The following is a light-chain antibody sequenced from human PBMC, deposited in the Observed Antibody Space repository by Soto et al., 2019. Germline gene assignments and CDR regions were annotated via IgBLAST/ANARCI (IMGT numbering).Light chain of an antibody. CDR1: QGISSY. CDR3: QQLNTFPVT. CDR2: ASS. J-gene: IGKJ5*01. V-gene: IGKV1-9*01. Sequence: DIQLTQSPSFLSASVGDRVTITCRASQGISSYLAWYQQTPGKAPKLLIYASSTLQSGVPSRFSGSGYGTEFTLTISSLQPADCATYYCQQLNTFPVTFGQGTRLDI.